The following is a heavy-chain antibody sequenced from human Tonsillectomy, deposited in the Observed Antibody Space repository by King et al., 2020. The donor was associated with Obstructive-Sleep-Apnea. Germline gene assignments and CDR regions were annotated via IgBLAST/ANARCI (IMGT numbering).Heavy chain of an antibody. CDR2: IYHSGST. Sequence: LQLQESGPGLVKPSETLSLTCTVSGSSISSGYYWGWIRQPPGKGLEWIGSIYHSGSTYYNPSLKSRVTISVDTSKNQFSLKLSSVTAADTAVYYCARDKYSSGWYEEDYWGQGTLVTVSS. D-gene: IGHD6-19*01. J-gene: IGHJ4*02. V-gene: IGHV4-38-2*02. CDR3: ARDKYSSGWYEEDY. CDR1: GSSISSGYY.